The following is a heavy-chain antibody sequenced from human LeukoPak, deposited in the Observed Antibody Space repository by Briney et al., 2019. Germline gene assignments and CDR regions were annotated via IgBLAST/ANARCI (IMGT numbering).Heavy chain of an antibody. CDR1: GFTFSSYA. CDR3: AKGRSSAWDWYYFDY. Sequence: PGGSLRLSCVASGFTFSSYAMSWVRQTPGKGLEWVSGSSGSGGGTYYADSVKGRFTISRDNSKNTLYLQMSSLTAEDTAVYYCAKGRSSAWDWYYFDYWGQGTLVTVSS. J-gene: IGHJ4*02. D-gene: IGHD6-6*01. CDR2: SSGSGGGT. V-gene: IGHV3-23*01.